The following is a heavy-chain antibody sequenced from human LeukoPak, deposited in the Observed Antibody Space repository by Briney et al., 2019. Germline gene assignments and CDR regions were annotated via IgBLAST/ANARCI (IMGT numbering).Heavy chain of an antibody. CDR1: GYTFTGYY. V-gene: IGHV1-2*02. Sequence: ASVKVSCKASGYTFTGYYMHWVRQAPGRGLEWMGWINPNSGGTNYAQKFQGRVTMTRDTSISTAYMELSRLRSDDTAVYYCARVMGTYCGGDCYSGFDYWGQGTLVTVSS. D-gene: IGHD2-21*01. CDR3: ARVMGTYCGGDCYSGFDY. J-gene: IGHJ4*02. CDR2: INPNSGGT.